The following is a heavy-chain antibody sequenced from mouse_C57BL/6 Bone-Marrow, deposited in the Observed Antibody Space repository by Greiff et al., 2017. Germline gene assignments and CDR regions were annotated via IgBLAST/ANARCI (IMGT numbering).Heavy chain of an antibody. V-gene: IGHV5-12*01. Sequence: EVKVVESGGGLVQPGGSLKLSCAASGFTFSDYYMYWVRQTPEKRLEWVAYISNGGGSTYYPDTVKGRFTISRDNAKNTLYLQMSRLKSEDTAMYYCARQGPHAMDYWGQGTSVTVSS. J-gene: IGHJ4*01. CDR3: ARQGPHAMDY. CDR1: GFTFSDYY. CDR2: ISNGGGST.